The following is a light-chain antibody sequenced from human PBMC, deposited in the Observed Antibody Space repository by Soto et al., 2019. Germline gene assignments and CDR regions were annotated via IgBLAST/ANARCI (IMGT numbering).Light chain of an antibody. Sequence: DIQMTQSPSSLSASVGDRVTITCRASQTISTFLNWYQQKPGKVPKLLIYAASSLQSGVPSRFRGSGSGTDFTLTISSLQPEDFATYYCQQSYSTPPYAFGQGTKVDIK. CDR2: AAS. J-gene: IGKJ2*01. CDR1: QTISTF. CDR3: QQSYSTPPYA. V-gene: IGKV1-39*01.